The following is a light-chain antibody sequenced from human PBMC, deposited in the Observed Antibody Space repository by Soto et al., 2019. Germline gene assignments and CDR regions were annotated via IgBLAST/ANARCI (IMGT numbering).Light chain of an antibody. V-gene: IGKV1-39*01. CDR3: QQSYRTPRT. J-gene: IGKJ2*01. CDR2: ATS. Sequence: IEMTHSPNSLSASVGDRITIACRTSQNIRSYLNWYQQRTGKAPKXLIYATSSLQSGVSSRFSGSESGTAGDITISSLQTEDGETDYGQQSYRTPRTFGQGTMVEI. CDR1: QNIRSY.